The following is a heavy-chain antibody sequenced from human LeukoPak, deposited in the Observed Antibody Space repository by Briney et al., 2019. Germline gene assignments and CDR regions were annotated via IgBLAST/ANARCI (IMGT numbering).Heavy chain of an antibody. CDR3: AREQYLAYDVFGF. J-gene: IGHJ3*01. V-gene: IGHV4-59*01. CDR1: GGSITGYY. CDR2: VHFSGTT. Sequence: SETLSLTCTVSGGSITGYYWSWIRQPPGRGLEWIGYVHFSGTTSFNPSLKSRVTISVDTSKDQFSLRLSSVTAADTAVYYCAREQYLAYDVFGFWGQGTMVTVSS. D-gene: IGHD4-11*01.